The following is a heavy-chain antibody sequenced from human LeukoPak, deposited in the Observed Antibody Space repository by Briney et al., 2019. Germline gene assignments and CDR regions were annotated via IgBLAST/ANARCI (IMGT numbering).Heavy chain of an antibody. V-gene: IGHV3-21*04. CDR2: ITSSSTYT. D-gene: IGHD6-19*01. J-gene: IGHJ4*02. CDR3: ARFGSGWYWIDY. CDR1: GFSFSSYN. Sequence: GGSLRLSCAASGFSFSSYNMNWVRLTPGKGLEWVSSITSSSTYTFYADSVKGRFTISRDNAKNSLDLEMNGLRAEDTALYYCARFGSGWYWIDYWGQGTLVTVSS.